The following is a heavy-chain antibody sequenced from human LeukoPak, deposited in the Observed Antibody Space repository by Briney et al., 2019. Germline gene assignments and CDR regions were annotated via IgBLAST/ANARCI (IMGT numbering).Heavy chain of an antibody. V-gene: IGHV1-69*04. J-gene: IGHJ4*02. CDR1: GGTFSSYA. Sequence: ASVKVSCKASGGTFSSYAISWVRQAPGQGLEWMGRIIPIFGIANYAQKFQGRVTITADKSTSTAYMELSSLRSEDTAVYYCARVGEMDTTYFDYWGQGTLVTVSP. CDR3: ARVGEMDTTYFDY. CDR2: IIPIFGIA. D-gene: IGHD5-24*01.